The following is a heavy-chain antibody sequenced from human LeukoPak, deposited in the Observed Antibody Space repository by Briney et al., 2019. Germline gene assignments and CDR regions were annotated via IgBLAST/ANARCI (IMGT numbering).Heavy chain of an antibody. CDR2: IYYSGST. Sequence: PSETLSLTCTVSGGSISSYYWSWIRQPPGKGPEWLGYIYYSGSTNYNPSLKSRVTISVDTSKNQFSLKLSSVTAADTAVYYCARDHHDQQSVVVNAIYQFDYWGQGTLVTVSS. J-gene: IGHJ4*02. CDR3: ARDHHDQQSVVVNAIYQFDY. CDR1: GGSISSYY. V-gene: IGHV4-59*01. D-gene: IGHD2-21*01.